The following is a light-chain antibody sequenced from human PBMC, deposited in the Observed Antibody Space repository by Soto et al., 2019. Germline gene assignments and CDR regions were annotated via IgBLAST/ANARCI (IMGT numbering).Light chain of an antibody. CDR2: DAS. CDR3: QQYNSYTT. V-gene: IGKV1-5*01. CDR1: QSISTW. Sequence: DIHLTQSPSTLSASVGDRVTITCRASQSISTWLAWYQQKPGKAPKLLIYDASSLQSGVPPRFSGHGSGTDFTLTISSLQPDDFATYYCQQYNSYTTFGQGTKVDIK. J-gene: IGKJ2*01.